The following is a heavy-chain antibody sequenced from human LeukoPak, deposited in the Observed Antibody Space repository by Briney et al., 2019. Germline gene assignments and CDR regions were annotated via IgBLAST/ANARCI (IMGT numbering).Heavy chain of an antibody. CDR1: GFTFSSYG. V-gene: IGHV3-30*02. D-gene: IGHD3-9*01. J-gene: IGHJ4*02. CDR2: IRYDGSNK. Sequence: GGSLRLSCAASGFTFSSYGMHWVRQAPGKGLEWVAFIRYDGSNKYYADSVKGRFTISRDNSKNTLYLQMNSQRAEDTAVYYCAKDRLTEDILTGYYYWGQGTLVTVSS. CDR3: AKDRLTEDILTGYYY.